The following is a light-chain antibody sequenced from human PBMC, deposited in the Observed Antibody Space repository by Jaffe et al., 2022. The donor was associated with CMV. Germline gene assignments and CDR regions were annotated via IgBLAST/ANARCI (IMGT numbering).Light chain of an antibody. CDR3: TSYTSSSTDYV. Sequence: QSALTQPASVSGSPGQSITISCTGTSSDVGGYNYVSWYQQHPGEAPKLMIYDVSNRPSGVSIRFSGSKSGNTASLTISGLQAEDEADYYCTSYTSSSTDYVFGTGTKVTVL. CDR2: DVS. J-gene: IGLJ1*01. V-gene: IGLV2-14*03. CDR1: SSDVGGYNY.